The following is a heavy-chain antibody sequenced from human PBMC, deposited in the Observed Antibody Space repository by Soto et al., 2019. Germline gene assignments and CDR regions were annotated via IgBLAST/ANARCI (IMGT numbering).Heavy chain of an antibody. CDR3: VKQGFGVLDQ. CDR2: IGDNGSKK. V-gene: IGHV3-23*05. D-gene: IGHD3-3*01. J-gene: IGHJ4*02. CDR1: GFTFSSYV. Sequence: GGSLRLSCAASGFTFSSYVMHWVRQAPGKGLEWVSVIGDNGSKKYYADSMKGRFTISRDNSKNSLYLQMNSLRADDTAVYYCVKQGFGVLDQWGRGTLVTVSS.